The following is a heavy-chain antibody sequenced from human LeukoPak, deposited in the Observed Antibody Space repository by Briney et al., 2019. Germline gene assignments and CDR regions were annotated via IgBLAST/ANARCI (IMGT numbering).Heavy chain of an antibody. J-gene: IGHJ4*02. CDR3: ARCARAVYSGGWYIDY. CDR2: INHSGNT. CDR1: GGSFSGYY. Sequence: SETLSLTCAVYGGSFSGYYWSWIRQPPGKGLEWIGEINHSGNTNYNPSLKSRVTISVDTSKNQFSLKLSSVTAADTAVYYCARCARAVYSGGWYIDYWGRGARVTVSS. V-gene: IGHV4-34*01. D-gene: IGHD6-19*01.